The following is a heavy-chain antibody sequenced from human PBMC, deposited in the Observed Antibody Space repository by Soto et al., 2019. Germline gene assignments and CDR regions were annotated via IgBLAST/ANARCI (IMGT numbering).Heavy chain of an antibody. J-gene: IGHJ4*02. V-gene: IGHV3-53*01. CDR2: VYSTGST. Sequence: GGSLRLSCAASWFTVSSYYMSWVRQAPGKGLEWVSVVYSTGSTYYADSVKGRFTISRDISKNMIYLQMDSLRAEDTAVYYCARDGMGFGYWGQGTLVTVSS. CDR1: WFTVSSYY. CDR3: ARDGMGFGY. D-gene: IGHD1-26*01.